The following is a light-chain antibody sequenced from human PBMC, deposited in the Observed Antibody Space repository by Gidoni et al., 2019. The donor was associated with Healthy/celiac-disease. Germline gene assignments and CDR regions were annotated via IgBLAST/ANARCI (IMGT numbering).Light chain of an antibody. Sequence: EIVLTQSPGTLSLSPWERATLACRASQSVSSSYLAWYQQKPGQAPRLLSYGASSRATGIPDRFSGSGSGTDFTLTISRLEPEAFAVYYCQQYGSSPPWTFGQGTKVEIK. J-gene: IGKJ1*01. CDR1: QSVSSSY. CDR3: QQYGSSPPWT. CDR2: GAS. V-gene: IGKV3-20*01.